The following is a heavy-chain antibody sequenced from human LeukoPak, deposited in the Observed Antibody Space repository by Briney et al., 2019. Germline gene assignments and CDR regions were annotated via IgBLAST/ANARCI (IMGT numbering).Heavy chain of an antibody. V-gene: IGHV3-11*01. CDR3: ARDRSGYYYDSSGYPVLFDY. D-gene: IGHD3-22*01. J-gene: IGHJ4*02. Sequence: PGGSLRLSCAASGFTFSDYYMSWLRQAPGKGLEWVSYISSSGSTIYYADSVKGRFTISRDNAKNSLYLQMNSLRAEDTAVYYCARDRSGYYYDSSGYPVLFDYWGQGTLVTVSS. CDR1: GFTFSDYY. CDR2: ISSSGSTI.